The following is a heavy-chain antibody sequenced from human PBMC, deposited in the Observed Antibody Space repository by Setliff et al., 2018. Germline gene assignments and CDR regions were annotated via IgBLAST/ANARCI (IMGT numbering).Heavy chain of an antibody. V-gene: IGHV4-34*01. CDR2: INHSGNS. J-gene: IGHJ4*02. Sequence: SETLSLTCAVYGGSFSGYYWTWIRQPPGEGLGWIAEINHSGNSAYTPSLRSRATISVDTSKNQFSLKLRSVTAADTAVYYCRFWSSYYKNDYWAQGTLVTVSS. D-gene: IGHD3-3*01. CDR3: RFWSSYYKNDY. CDR1: GGSFSGYY.